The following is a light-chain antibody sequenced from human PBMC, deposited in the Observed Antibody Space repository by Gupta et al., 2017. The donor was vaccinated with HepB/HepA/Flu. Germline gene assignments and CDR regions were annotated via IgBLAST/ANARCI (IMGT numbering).Light chain of an antibody. V-gene: IGKV1-39*01. CDR3: QQRDSTPNT. CDR2: AAS. CDR1: QSISSY. J-gene: IGKJ4*01. Sequence: DIQMTQSPSSLSASVGDRVTITCRASQSISSYLNWYQQKPGKAPKLLIYAASRLQSGVPSRFSGSGSGTDFTLTISRLQPEDFATYYCQQRDSTPNTFGGGTKVEIK.